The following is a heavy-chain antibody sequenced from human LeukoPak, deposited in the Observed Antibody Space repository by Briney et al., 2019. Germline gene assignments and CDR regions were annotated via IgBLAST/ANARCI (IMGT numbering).Heavy chain of an antibody. CDR1: AFTFSNYP. CDR2: ISSSSTYI. CDR3: ARDMTTARFDN. J-gene: IGHJ4*02. Sequence: GGSLRLSCAASAFTFSNYPMDWVRQAPGKGLEWVSYISSSSTYIYYADSVKGRFTISRDNAKNSLYLQMNSLRAEDTAVYYCARDMTTARFDNWGQGTLVTVSS. V-gene: IGHV3-21*01. D-gene: IGHD4-17*01.